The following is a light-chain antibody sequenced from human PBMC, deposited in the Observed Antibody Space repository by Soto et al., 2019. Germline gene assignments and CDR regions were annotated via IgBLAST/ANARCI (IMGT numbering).Light chain of an antibody. V-gene: IGKV1-5*01. J-gene: IGKJ1*01. Sequence: DIQMTQSPSTLSASVGDRVTFTCRASQSVSIWLAWYQQKPGKAPKLLISGDSTLERGVPSRFSGSGSGTEFTLTISSLQPDDFATYYCQQYKNYLTFGQGTKVEIK. CDR3: QQYKNYLT. CDR1: QSVSIW. CDR2: GDS.